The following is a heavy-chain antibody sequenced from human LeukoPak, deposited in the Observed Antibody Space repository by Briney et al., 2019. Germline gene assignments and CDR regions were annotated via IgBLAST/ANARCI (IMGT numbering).Heavy chain of an antibody. D-gene: IGHD2-2*01. CDR2: ISVNNGGT. Sequence: ASVKVSCKASGYTFTTYSLAWVRQAPGQSLEWMGWISVNNGGTNYAQSFQDRVTLTRDTSTNTAYLELRSLRSDDTAIVYCATATQPRGYFLHWGQGTLVTVSS. CDR3: ATATQPRGYFLH. J-gene: IGHJ1*01. V-gene: IGHV1-18*01. CDR1: GYTFTTYS.